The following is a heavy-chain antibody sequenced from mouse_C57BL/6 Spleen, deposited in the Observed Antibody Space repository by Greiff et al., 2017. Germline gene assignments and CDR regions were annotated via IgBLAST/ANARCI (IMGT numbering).Heavy chain of an antibody. D-gene: IGHD2-3*01. Sequence: VQLQQSGAELVRPGTSVKMSCKASGYTFTNYWMGWVKQRPGHGLEWIGDIYPGGGYTNYNEKFKGKATLTADKSSSTAYMQFSSLTSEDSAIYYCAREGGYLYRAMDYWGQGTLVTVSA. CDR3: AREGGYLYRAMDY. V-gene: IGHV1-63*01. J-gene: IGHJ4*01. CDR2: IYPGGGYT. CDR1: GYTFTNYW.